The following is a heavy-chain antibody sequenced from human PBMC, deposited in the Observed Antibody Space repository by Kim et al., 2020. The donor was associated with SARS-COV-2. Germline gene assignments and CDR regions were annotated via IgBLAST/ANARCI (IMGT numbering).Heavy chain of an antibody. CDR1: GFSFNTYG. J-gene: IGHJ4*02. D-gene: IGHD1-26*01. V-gene: IGHV3-21*01. CDR2: ISGTSRHI. CDR3: AKEGTGTYYVRELDY. Sequence: GGSLRLSCAASGFSFNTYGMNWVRLAPGKGLEWVASISGTSRHIYYADSVKGRFTVSRDNAKNSLFLEMNSLRAEDTAVYYCAKEGTGTYYVRELDYWGQGTLVSVSS.